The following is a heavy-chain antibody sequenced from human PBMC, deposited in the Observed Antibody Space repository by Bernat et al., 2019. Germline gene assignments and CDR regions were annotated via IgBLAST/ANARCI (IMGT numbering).Heavy chain of an antibody. CDR3: AKDHRAAAAGFDY. CDR2: ISYDGSNK. D-gene: IGHD6-13*01. J-gene: IGHJ4*02. CDR1: GFTFSSYG. Sequence: QVQLVEPGGGVVQPGRSLRLSCAASGFTFSSYGMHWVRQAPGKGLEWVAVISYDGSNKYYADSVKGRFTISRDNSKNTLYLQMNSLRAEDTAVYYCAKDHRAAAAGFDYWGQGTLVTVSS. V-gene: IGHV3-30*18.